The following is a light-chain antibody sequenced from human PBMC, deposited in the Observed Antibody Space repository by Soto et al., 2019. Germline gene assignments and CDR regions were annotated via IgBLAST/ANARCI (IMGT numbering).Light chain of an antibody. CDR1: QSGVYSSENKNY. J-gene: IGKJ2*01. Sequence: DIVMTQSPDSLAVSLGERATINCKSSQSGVYSSENKNYLTCYQQKPRQPSKLLIYWASTRESVVPDRFSGSRSGTEFTLPISNLQQEDVAVYYCQQYYNGCYTFGQGTELEIK. CDR2: WAS. V-gene: IGKV4-1*01. CDR3: QQYYNGCYT.